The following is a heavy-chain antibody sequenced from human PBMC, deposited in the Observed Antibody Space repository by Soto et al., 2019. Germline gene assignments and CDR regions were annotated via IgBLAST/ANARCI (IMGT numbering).Heavy chain of an antibody. V-gene: IGHV4-31*03. Sequence: SETLSLTCTVSGASISSGNYYWSWIRQLPGKGLEWIGYIYYSGSAFYNPSLNGRVSISVDTSKNQFSLDLSSVTAADTAVYYCARESPHANALWGDDGFDIWGQGTLVTVS. J-gene: IGHJ3*02. CDR1: GASISSGNYY. CDR2: IYYSGSA. CDR3: ARESPHANALWGDDGFDI. D-gene: IGHD2-8*01.